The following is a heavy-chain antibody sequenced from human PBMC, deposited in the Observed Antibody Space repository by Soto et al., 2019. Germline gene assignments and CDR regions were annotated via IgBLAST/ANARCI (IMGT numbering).Heavy chain of an antibody. V-gene: IGHV3-48*02. CDR3: ARDISQLERLRKENSNPWFEP. CDR1: GFTFSSYS. D-gene: IGHD1-1*01. J-gene: IGHJ5*02. CDR2: ISSSSSTI. Sequence: GSLRLSCAASGFTFSSYSMNWVRQAPGKGLEWVSYISSSSSTIYYADSVKGRFTISRDNAKNSLYLQMNSLRDEDTAVYYCARDISQLERLRKENSNPWFEPWGQGTLVTVSS.